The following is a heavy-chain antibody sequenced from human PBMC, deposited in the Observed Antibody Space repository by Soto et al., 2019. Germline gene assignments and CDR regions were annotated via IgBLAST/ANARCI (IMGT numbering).Heavy chain of an antibody. D-gene: IGHD6-13*01. V-gene: IGHV4-59*01. CDR1: GGSSSSYY. CDR2: IYNSGST. Sequence: TLSVTCVDPGGSSSSYYWSWIRQPPGKGLEWIGYIYNSGSTHYNPSLKSRVTISVDTSKNQFSLKLSSVTAADTAVYYCARQQAGRGVDYWGPGTLVTVSP. J-gene: IGHJ4*02. CDR3: ARQQAGRGVDY.